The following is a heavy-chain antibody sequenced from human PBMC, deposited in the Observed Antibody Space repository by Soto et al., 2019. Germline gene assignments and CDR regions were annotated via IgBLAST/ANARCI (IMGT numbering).Heavy chain of an antibody. Sequence: EVQLVESGGGLIQPGGSRGLSCAASGFTIGANYITWVGQAQGKGLEWVSVIFSGDNTFNSDSVKGRFTISRDSSKNTVYLQMNRLRGDDTAVYFCATGLTLPVRPSFDTWGQGTLLTVSS. CDR2: IFSGDNT. CDR3: ATGLTLPVRPSFDT. CDR1: GFTIGANY. V-gene: IGHV3-53*01. J-gene: IGHJ5*02. D-gene: IGHD2-21*02.